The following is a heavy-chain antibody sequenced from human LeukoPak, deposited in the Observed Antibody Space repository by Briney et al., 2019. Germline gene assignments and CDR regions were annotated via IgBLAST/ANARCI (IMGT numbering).Heavy chain of an antibody. J-gene: IGHJ3*02. CDR3: ARLRPMGGSFPDSFDI. Sequence: SETLSLTCTVSGGSISNYYWSWIRQPAGKGQEWIGRIYTSGSTNYNSSLKSRLTMSVDTSKNQFSLKLSSVTAADTAVYYCARLRPMGGSFPDSFDIWGQGTMVTVSS. V-gene: IGHV4-4*07. CDR2: IYTSGST. D-gene: IGHD1-26*01. CDR1: GGSISNYY.